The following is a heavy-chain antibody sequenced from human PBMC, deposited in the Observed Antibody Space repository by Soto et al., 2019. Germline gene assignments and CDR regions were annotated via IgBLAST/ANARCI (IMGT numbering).Heavy chain of an antibody. J-gene: IGHJ4*02. CDR3: ATISGSYALSDY. V-gene: IGHV1-69*02. D-gene: IGHD1-26*01. CDR2: IIPILGIA. Sequence: QVQLVQSGAEVKKPGSSVKVSCKASGGTFSSYTLSWVRQAPGQGLEWMGRIIPILGIANYAQKFQGRVTITADKSTSTAFMELSSLRSEDTAVYYCATISGSYALSDYWGQGTLVTVSS. CDR1: GGTFSSYT.